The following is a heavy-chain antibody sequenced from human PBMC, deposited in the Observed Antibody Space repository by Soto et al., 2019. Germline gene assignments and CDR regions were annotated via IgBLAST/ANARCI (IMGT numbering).Heavy chain of an antibody. CDR2: IYYSGST. CDR1: GGSISSGGYY. CDR3: ARLGYCSGGSCYPAGNWFDP. J-gene: IGHJ5*02. V-gene: IGHV4-31*03. D-gene: IGHD2-15*01. Sequence: SETLSLTCTVSGGSISSGGYYWSWIRQHPGKGLEWIGYIYYSGSTYYNPSLKSRVTISVDTSKNQFSLKLSSVTAADTAVYYCARLGYCSGGSCYPAGNWFDPWGQGTLVTVS.